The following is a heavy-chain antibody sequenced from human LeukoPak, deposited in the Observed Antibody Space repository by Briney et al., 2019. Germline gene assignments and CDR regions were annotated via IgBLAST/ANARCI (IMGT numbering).Heavy chain of an antibody. Sequence: GGSLRLSCAASGFTFSNYAMSWVRQAPGKGLEWVSSISSSSSYIYYADSVKGRFTISRDNAKNSLYLQMNSLRAEDTAVYYCAREADYDFWSGYYTGFYYGMDVWGQGTTVTVSS. J-gene: IGHJ6*02. CDR2: ISSSSSYI. D-gene: IGHD3-3*01. CDR1: GFTFSNYA. CDR3: AREADYDFWSGYYTGFYYGMDV. V-gene: IGHV3-21*01.